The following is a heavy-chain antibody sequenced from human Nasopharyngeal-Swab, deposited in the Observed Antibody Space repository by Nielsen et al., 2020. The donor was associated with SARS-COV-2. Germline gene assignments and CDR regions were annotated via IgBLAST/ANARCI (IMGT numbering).Heavy chain of an antibody. CDR3: AREGEYYYDSSGYRGAFDI. J-gene: IGHJ3*02. V-gene: IGHV3-21*01. CDR1: GFSVNNNH. CDR2: ISSSSSYI. D-gene: IGHD3-22*01. Sequence: GGSLRLSCAASGFSVNNNHMNWVRQAPGKGLEWVSSISSSSSYIYYADSVKGRFTISRDNAKNSLYLQMNSLRAEDTAVYYCAREGEYYYDSSGYRGAFDIWGQGTMVTVSS.